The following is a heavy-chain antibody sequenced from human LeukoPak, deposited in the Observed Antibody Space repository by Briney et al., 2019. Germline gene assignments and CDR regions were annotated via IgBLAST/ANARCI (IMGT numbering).Heavy chain of an antibody. D-gene: IGHD6-13*01. CDR2: ISNNGGNT. CDR1: GIIFSNYA. J-gene: IGHJ4*02. V-gene: IGHV3-64D*06. Sequence: GGSLRLSCPASGIIFSNYAMHWVRQAPGKGLEYVSAISNNGGNTYYADSVKGRFTISRDNSKNTLYLQMRSLRADDTAVYYCEKGLDAAPGRGFDYWGQGTLVTVSS. CDR3: EKGLDAAPGRGFDY.